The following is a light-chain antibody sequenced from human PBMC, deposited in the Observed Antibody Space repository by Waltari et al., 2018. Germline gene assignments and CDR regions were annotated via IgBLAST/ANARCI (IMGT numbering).Light chain of an antibody. CDR2: DVS. J-gene: IGLJ2*01. Sequence: QSALTQPASVSGSPGQSITISCTGTRGDVGAYNYVLWYQQHPGKAPKLMIFDVSNRPSGVSNRFSGSKSGNTASLTISGLQAEDEADYYCSSYISSSTLELFGGGTSLTVL. CDR3: SSYISSSTLEL. V-gene: IGLV2-14*03. CDR1: RGDVGAYNY.